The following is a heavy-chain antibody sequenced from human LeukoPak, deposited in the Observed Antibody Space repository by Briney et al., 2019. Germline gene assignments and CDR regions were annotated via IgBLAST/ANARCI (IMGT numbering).Heavy chain of an antibody. V-gene: IGHV1-69*06. J-gene: IGHJ6*03. CDR2: IIPIFGTA. CDR3: ARGGYSYETYYYYYMDV. D-gene: IGHD5-18*01. CDR1: GYTFTGYY. Sequence: ASVKVSCKASGYTFTGYYMHWVRQAPGQGLEWMGGIIPIFGTANYAQKFQGRVTITADKSTSTAYMELSSLRSEDTAVYYCARGGYSYETYYYYYMDVWGKGTTVTVSS.